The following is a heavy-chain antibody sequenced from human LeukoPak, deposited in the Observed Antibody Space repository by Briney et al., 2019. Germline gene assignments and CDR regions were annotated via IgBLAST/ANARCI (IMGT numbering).Heavy chain of an antibody. CDR1: GYTFTTYD. CDR2: MNPNSGNT. D-gene: IGHD3-10*01. V-gene: IGHV1-8*01. CDR3: ARDLTMVRGVTFDY. J-gene: IGHJ4*02. Sequence: VASVKVSCKASGYTFTTYDINWVRQATGRGLEWMGWMNPNSGNTGYAQKFQGRVTMTRDTSTSTVYMELSSLRSEDTAVYYCARDLTMVRGVTFDYWGQGTLVTVSS.